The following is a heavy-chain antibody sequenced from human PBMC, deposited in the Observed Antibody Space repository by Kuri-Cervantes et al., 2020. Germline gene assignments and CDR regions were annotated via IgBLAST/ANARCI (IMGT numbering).Heavy chain of an antibody. Sequence: GGSLRLSCAASGFTFSNAWMSWVRQAPGKGLEWVGRIKSKTDGGTTDYAAPVKGRFTISRDDSKNTLYVQMNSLRAEDTAVYYCAKRRGPGAAAFDYWGQGTLVTVSS. CDR3: AKRRGPGAAAFDY. V-gene: IGHV3-15*01. CDR2: IKSKTDGGTT. CDR1: GFTFSNAW. D-gene: IGHD6-13*01. J-gene: IGHJ4*02.